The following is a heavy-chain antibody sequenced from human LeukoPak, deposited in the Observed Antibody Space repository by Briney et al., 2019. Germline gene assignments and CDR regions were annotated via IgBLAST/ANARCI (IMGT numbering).Heavy chain of an antibody. Sequence: SETLSLTCTVSGGSISTYYWSWIRQPAGKGLEWIGHIYTSGSTNYNPPLKSRVTISVDTSKNQFSLKLSSVTAADTAVYYCARALYYYDSSGYYPNDYAFDIWGQGTMVTVSS. D-gene: IGHD3-22*01. CDR3: ARALYYYDSSGYYPNDYAFDI. V-gene: IGHV4-4*08. CDR2: IYTSGST. CDR1: GGSISTYY. J-gene: IGHJ3*02.